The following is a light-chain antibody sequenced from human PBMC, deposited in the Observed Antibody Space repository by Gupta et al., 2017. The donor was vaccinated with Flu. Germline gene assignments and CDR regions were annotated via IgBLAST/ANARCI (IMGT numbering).Light chain of an antibody. Sequence: DIQMTQSPSSLSASVGDRVTITCQASQDISNYLNWYQQKPGKAPKLLIYDASNLETGVPSRFSGSGSGTDFTFPISSLQPEDIATYYCQQDDNLLITFGQGTQMEIK. CDR3: QQDDNLLIT. CDR2: DAS. V-gene: IGKV1-33*01. J-gene: IGKJ5*01. CDR1: QDISNY.